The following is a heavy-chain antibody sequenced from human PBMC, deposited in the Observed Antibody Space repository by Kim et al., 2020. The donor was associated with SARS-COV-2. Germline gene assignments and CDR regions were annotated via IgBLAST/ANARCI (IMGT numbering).Heavy chain of an antibody. CDR1: EFTFSAYA. V-gene: IGHV3-23*01. D-gene: IGHD3-22*01. CDR3: AKHFGSSGSEFQH. CDR2: ISGSDGST. Sequence: GGSLRLSCAASEFTFSAYAMSWVRQAPGKGLEWVSGISGSDGSTYYANSVKGRFIISRDNSMNTLHLQMNSLRAEDTAVYYCAKHFGSSGSEFQHWGQGTLVTVSS. J-gene: IGHJ1*01.